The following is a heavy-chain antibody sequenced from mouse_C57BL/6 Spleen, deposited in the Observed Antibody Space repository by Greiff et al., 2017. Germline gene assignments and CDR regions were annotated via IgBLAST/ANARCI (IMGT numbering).Heavy chain of an antibody. CDR3: ARYYYYGSSFYWYFDV. CDR1: GYTFTDHT. Sequence: QVQLQQSDAELVKPGASVKISCKVSGYTFTDHTIHWMKQRPEQGLEWIGYISPRDGSTKYNEKFKGKATLTADKSSSTAYMQLNSLTSEDSAVYFCARYYYYGSSFYWYFDVWGTGTTVTVSS. V-gene: IGHV1-78*01. J-gene: IGHJ1*03. CDR2: ISPRDGST. D-gene: IGHD1-1*01.